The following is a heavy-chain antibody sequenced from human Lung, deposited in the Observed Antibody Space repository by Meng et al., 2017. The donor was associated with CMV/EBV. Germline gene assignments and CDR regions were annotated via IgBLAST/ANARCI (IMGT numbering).Heavy chain of an antibody. V-gene: IGHV1-8*01. CDR3: AREEFLVEASAVGRAKYYYSGIDA. D-gene: IGHD3-10*01. CDR1: GYTFTRYD. CDR2: MNTNSGNT. Sequence: ASXXVSXKASGYTFTRYDINWVRQAAGQGLEWMGWMNTNSGNTGYAQNFQGRVTMTRNTATGTAYMELTSLKSEDTAVYYCAREEFLVEASAVGRAKYYYSGIDAXGQGTTVTVSS. J-gene: IGHJ6*02.